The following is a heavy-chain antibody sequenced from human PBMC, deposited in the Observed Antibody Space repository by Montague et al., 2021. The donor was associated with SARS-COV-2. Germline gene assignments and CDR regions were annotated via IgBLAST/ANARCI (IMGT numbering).Heavy chain of an antibody. CDR2: IYYSGST. V-gene: IGHV4-61*08. CDR1: GGSVSSGGYY. J-gene: IGHJ4*02. Sequence: SETLSLTCTVSGGSVSSGGYYWSWIRQPPGKGLEWIGYIYYSGSTNYNPSLKGRVTISLDTSKNQFSLKLTSVTAADTAVYYCARVSLAAAATRSDYWGQGTLVTVSP. CDR3: ARVSLAAAATRSDY. D-gene: IGHD6-13*01.